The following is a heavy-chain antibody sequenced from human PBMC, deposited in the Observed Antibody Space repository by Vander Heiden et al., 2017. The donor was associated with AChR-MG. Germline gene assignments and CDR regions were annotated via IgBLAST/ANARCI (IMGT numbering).Heavy chain of an antibody. V-gene: IGHV3-30*18. CDR3: AKENGKAYGDYVPFDY. D-gene: IGHD4-17*01. Sequence: QVQLVESGGGVVQPGRSLRLSCAASGFTFSSHGMHWVRQAPGKGLEWVAVISYDGSNKYYADSVKGRFTISRDNSKNTLYLQMNSLRAEDTAVYYCAKENGKAYGDYVPFDYWGQGTLVTVSS. CDR2: ISYDGSNK. J-gene: IGHJ4*02. CDR1: GFTFSSHG.